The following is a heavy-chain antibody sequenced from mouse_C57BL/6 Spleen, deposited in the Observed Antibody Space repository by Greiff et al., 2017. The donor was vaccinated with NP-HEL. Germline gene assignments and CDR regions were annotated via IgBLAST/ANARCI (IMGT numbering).Heavy chain of an antibody. D-gene: IGHD1-2*01. Sequence: EVQLVESGGGLVKPGGSLKLSCAASGFTFSSYAMSWVRQTPEKRLEWVATISDGGSYTYYPDNVKGRFTISRDNAKNNLYLQMSHLKSEDTAMYYCARDSAPSSLPFDYWGQGTTLTVSS. CDR3: ARDSAPSSLPFDY. V-gene: IGHV5-4*01. J-gene: IGHJ2*01. CDR1: GFTFSSYA. CDR2: ISDGGSYT.